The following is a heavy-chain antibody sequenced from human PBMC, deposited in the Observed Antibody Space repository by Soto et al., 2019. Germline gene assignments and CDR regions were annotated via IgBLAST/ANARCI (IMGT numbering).Heavy chain of an antibody. D-gene: IGHD6-19*01. CDR3: AGPHISGYYVPFDY. CDR1: GAYISSYY. V-gene: IGHV4-59*01. Sequence: SETLSLTCTVSGAYISSYYWSWIRQPPGKGLEWIGYIYDSGTTNYNPSLESRVTMSVDTSRNQFSLRLSSVTAADTAMYFCAGPHISGYYVPFDYWGQGALVTVSS. CDR2: IYDSGTT. J-gene: IGHJ4*02.